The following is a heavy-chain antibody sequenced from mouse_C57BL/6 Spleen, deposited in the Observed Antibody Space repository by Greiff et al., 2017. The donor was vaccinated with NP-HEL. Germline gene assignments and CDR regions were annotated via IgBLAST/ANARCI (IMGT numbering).Heavy chain of an antibody. D-gene: IGHD2-4*01. CDR2: ISSGSSTI. V-gene: IGHV5-17*01. J-gene: IGHJ4*01. CDR3: ARNYDYDAYYYAMDY. CDR1: GFTFSDYG. Sequence: EVKVVESGGGLVKPGGSLKLSCAASGFTFSDYGMHWVRQAPEKGLEWVAYISSGSSTIYYADTVKGRFTISRDNAKNTLFLQMTSLRSEDTAMYYCARNYDYDAYYYAMDYWGQGTSVTVSS.